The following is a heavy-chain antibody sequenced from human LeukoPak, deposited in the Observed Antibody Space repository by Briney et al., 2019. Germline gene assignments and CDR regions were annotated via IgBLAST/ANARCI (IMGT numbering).Heavy chain of an antibody. CDR2: MNPNSGKT. J-gene: IGHJ6*02. CDR1: GYTFTSYD. CDR3: AVMTTGLYYYYGMDV. Sequence: GASVNVSCMASGYTFTSYDINWVRQATGQGLAWMGWMNPNSGKTGYAQKFQGRVTMTRNTSISTAYMELSSLRSEDTAVYYCAVMTTGLYYYYGMDVWGQGTTVTVSS. D-gene: IGHD4-11*01. V-gene: IGHV1-8*01.